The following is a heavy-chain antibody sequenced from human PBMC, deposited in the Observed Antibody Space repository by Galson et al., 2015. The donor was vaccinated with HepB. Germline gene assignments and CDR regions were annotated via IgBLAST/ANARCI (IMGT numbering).Heavy chain of an antibody. CDR3: AKSIHLGRGFDS. V-gene: IGHV6-1*01. Sequence: CAISGDSVSGNSVGWNWIRQSPSRGLEWLGRTYYRSKWSTDYAVPVKSRITINPDTSKNQFSLQLNSVTPEDTAVYYCAKSIHLGRGFDSWGQGTLVTVSS. CDR1: GDSVSGNSVG. D-gene: IGHD7-27*01. CDR2: TYYRSKWST. J-gene: IGHJ4*02.